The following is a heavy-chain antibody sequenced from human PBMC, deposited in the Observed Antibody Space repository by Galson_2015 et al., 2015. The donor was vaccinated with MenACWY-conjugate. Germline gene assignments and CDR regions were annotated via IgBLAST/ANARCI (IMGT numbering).Heavy chain of an antibody. CDR1: GFTFSNAW. J-gene: IGHJ1*01. D-gene: IGHD3-10*01. V-gene: IGHV3-15*01. CDR2: IKSKTDGGTI. Sequence: SLRLSCAASGFTFSNAWMTWVRQAPGKGLEWVGRIKSKTDGGTIDYAAPVKGRFTISRDDSKNTLYMQMNSLKTEDTGVYYCITDLIRGSEDEHWGQGTLVTVSS. CDR3: ITDLIRGSEDEH.